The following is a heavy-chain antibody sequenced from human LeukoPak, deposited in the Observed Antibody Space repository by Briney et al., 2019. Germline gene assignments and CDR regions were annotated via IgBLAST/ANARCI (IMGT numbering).Heavy chain of an antibody. D-gene: IGHD6-6*01. Sequence: PGGSLRLSCAASGFTFSSHNINWVRQAPGKGLEWVSSISSSSSYIYYADSVKGRFTISRDNAKNSLYLQMDSLRDEDTAVYYCARGCIATRPTFFDYWGQGTLVTVSS. CDR1: GFTFSSHN. CDR2: ISSSSSYI. CDR3: ARGCIATRPTFFDY. J-gene: IGHJ4*02. V-gene: IGHV3-21*01.